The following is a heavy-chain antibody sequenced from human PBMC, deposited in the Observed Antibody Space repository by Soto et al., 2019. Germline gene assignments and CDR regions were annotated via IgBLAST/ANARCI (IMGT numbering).Heavy chain of an antibody. CDR3: ARVVAAAGYAGAFDI. CDR2: IIPILGIA. J-gene: IGHJ3*02. D-gene: IGHD6-13*01. CDR1: GGTFSSYT. V-gene: IGHV1-69*02. Sequence: QVQLVQSGAEVKKPGSSVKVSCKASGGTFSSYTISWVRQAPGQGLEWMGRIIPILGIANYAQKFQGRVTITADKSTSTAYMELSSLRSEDTAVYYCARVVAAAGYAGAFDIWGQGTMVTVSS.